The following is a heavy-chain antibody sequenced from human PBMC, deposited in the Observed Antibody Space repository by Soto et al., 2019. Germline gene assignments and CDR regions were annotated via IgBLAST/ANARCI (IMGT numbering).Heavy chain of an antibody. CDR1: GYTFTNYW. CDR2: IYPGDSDT. V-gene: IGHV5-51*01. CDR3: AASIFYYGMDV. Sequence: AGESLKISCNGSGYTFTNYWICWVRQMPGKGLEWMGIIYPGDSDTKYNPSFQGQVTISADKSITTTYLQWSSLKASDTAIYYCAASIFYYGMDVWGQGTTVTV. J-gene: IGHJ6*02.